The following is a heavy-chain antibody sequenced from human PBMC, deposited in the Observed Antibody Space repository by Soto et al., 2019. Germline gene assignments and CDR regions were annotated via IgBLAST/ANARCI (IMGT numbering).Heavy chain of an antibody. J-gene: IGHJ2*01. CDR3: ARRTIKPGIAVAGSYWYFDL. CDR2: IYYSGST. Sequence: SETLSLTCTVSGGSISSGDYYWSWIRQPPGKGLEWIGYIYYSGSTYCNPSLKSRVTISVDTSKNQFSLKLSSVTAADTAVYYCARRTIKPGIAVAGSYWYFDLWGRGTLVTVSS. CDR1: GGSISSGDYY. V-gene: IGHV4-30-4*01. D-gene: IGHD6-19*01.